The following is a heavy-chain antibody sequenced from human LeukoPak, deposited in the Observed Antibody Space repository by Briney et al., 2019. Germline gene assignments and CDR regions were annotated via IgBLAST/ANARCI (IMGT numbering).Heavy chain of an antibody. CDR1: GFTFSSYS. CDR3: ARASGGYCSSTCCYIFDY. V-gene: IGHV3-48*01. Sequence: GGSLRLSCAASGFTFSSYSMSWVRQAPGKGLEWVSYISSRSSTIYYADSVKGRFTISRDNAKNSLFLQMNSLRAEDTAVYYCARASGGYCSSTCCYIFDYWGQGTLVTVSS. J-gene: IGHJ4*02. CDR2: ISSRSSTI. D-gene: IGHD2-2*02.